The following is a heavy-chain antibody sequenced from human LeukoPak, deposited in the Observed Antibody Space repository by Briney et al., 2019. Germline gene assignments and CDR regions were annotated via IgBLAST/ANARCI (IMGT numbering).Heavy chain of an antibody. D-gene: IGHD3-10*01. J-gene: IGHJ3*02. Sequence: GGSLRLSCAASGFTFSSYSMNWVRQAPGKGLECVSSISSSSSYIYYADSVKGRSTISRDNAKNSLYLQMNSLRAEDTAVYYCARSGDGANDAFDIWGRGTMVTVSS. CDR2: ISSSSSYI. V-gene: IGHV3-21*01. CDR3: ARSGDGANDAFDI. CDR1: GFTFSSYS.